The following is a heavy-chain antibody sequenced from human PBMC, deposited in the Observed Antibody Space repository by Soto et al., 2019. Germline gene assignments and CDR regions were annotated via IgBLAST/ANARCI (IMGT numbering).Heavy chain of an antibody. CDR1: GFSLTTSGLG. D-gene: IGHD4-17*01. J-gene: IGHJ5*02. V-gene: IGHV2-5*02. Sequence: QITLKESGPTMVKPTPTLTLTCTFSGFSLTTSGLGVGWIRPPPGPALECLALIYWDADKRYSPSLKSRLTTTQDTSKNQVVLTLPNMDPAYTATYFCAHRTTTVPCGFDPLGEGTLVTGSS. CDR2: IYWDADK. CDR3: AHRTTTVPCGFDP.